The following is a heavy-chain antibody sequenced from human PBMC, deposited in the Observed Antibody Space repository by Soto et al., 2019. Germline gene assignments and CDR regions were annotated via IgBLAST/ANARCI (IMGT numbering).Heavy chain of an antibody. J-gene: IGHJ5*02. CDR1: GFTFSSYS. CDR3: ARKGSGSYWFDP. D-gene: IGHD3-10*01. Sequence: PXGSLRPSFAASGFTFSSYSMNWVRQAPGKGLEWVSPISSSSSYIYYADSVKGRFTISRDNAKNSLYLQMNSLRAEDTAVYYCARKGSGSYWFDPWGQGTLVTVS. V-gene: IGHV3-21*01. CDR2: ISSSSSYI.